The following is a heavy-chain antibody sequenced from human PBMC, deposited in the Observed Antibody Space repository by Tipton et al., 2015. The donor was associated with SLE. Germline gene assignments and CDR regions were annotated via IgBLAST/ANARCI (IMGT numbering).Heavy chain of an antibody. D-gene: IGHD7-27*01. CDR2: IYYSGST. Sequence: TLSLTCTVSGGSISSGGYYWSWIRQHPGKGLEWIGYIYYSGSTNYNPSLKSRVTISVDTSKNQFSLKLSSVTAADTAVYYCARGAPFQLGIRAFDIWGQGTMVTVSS. V-gene: IGHV4-61*08. CDR3: ARGAPFQLGIRAFDI. J-gene: IGHJ3*02. CDR1: GGSISSGGYY.